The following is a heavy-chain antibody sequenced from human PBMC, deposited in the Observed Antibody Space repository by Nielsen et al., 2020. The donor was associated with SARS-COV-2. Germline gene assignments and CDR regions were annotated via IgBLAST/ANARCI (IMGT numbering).Heavy chain of an antibody. D-gene: IGHD3-16*01. J-gene: IGHJ6*02. CDR2: LSWNSGSI. Sequence: SLRLSCAASGFTFDDYAMHWVRHAPGKGLEWVSGLSWNSGSIGYADSVKGRFTISRDHAKNSLYLQMNSLRAEDTALYYCASTGFGYYYYGMDVWGQGTTVTVSS. CDR3: ASTGFGYYYYGMDV. CDR1: GFTFDDYA. V-gene: IGHV3-9*01.